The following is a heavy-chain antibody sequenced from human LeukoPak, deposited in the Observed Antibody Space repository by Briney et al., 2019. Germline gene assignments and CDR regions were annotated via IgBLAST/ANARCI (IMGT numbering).Heavy chain of an antibody. D-gene: IGHD4-23*01. CDR3: ARDRGKDYFGD. J-gene: IGHJ4*02. CDR2: VRNDGSDT. CDR1: GLTFTNHG. Sequence: PGGSLRLSCVTSGLTFTNHGFHWLRQAAGKGLEWVAFVRNDGSDTYHSNSVKGRFSISRDDSRNTVYLQMNSLTAEDTALYYCARDRGKDYFGDWGQGTQVTVSS. V-gene: IGHV3-30*02.